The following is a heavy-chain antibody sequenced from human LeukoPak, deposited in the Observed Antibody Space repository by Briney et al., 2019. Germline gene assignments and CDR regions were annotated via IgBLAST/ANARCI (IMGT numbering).Heavy chain of an antibody. CDR3: AKRFAGPSIRSEYYFDY. J-gene: IGHJ4*02. V-gene: IGHV3-21*04. CDR2: ISSSSSYI. D-gene: IGHD3-3*02. Sequence: PGGSLRLSCAASGFTFSSYTMNWVRQAPGKGLEWVSSISSSSSYIYYADSVKGRFTISRDNSKNSLYLQMNRLNAEDTAVYYCAKRFAGPSIRSEYYFDYWGQGTLVTVSS. CDR1: GFTFSSYT.